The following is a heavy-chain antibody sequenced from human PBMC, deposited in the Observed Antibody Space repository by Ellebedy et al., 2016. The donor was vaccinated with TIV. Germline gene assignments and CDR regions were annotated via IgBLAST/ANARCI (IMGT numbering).Heavy chain of an antibody. V-gene: IGHV3-23*01. D-gene: IGHD5-18*01. CDR1: GFTFSSYA. CDR3: AKDRTPGDGYWVFDQ. J-gene: IGHJ4*02. Sequence: PGGSLRLSCAASGFTFSSYAMSWVRQAPGKGLEWVSGIVGGGGGIFYADSVKGRFTISRDNSKSTVDLQMNSLRAEDTAVYYCAKDRTPGDGYWVFDQWGQGALVTVSS. CDR2: IVGGGGGI.